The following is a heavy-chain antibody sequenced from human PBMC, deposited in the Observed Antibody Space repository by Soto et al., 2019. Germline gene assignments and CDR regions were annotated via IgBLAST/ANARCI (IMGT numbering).Heavy chain of an antibody. CDR2: TSIYNGHT. V-gene: IGHV1-18*01. Sequence: ASVKVSCKASGYTFTASGISWVRQAPGQGLEWMGRTSIYNGHTEYSPKFLGRVAMTTDTSADTAYLELRSLRPDDAALYYCARWDDYGASDQYHFDHWGQGTLVTVSS. CDR1: GYTFTASG. CDR3: ARWDDYGASDQYHFDH. J-gene: IGHJ4*02. D-gene: IGHD4-17*01.